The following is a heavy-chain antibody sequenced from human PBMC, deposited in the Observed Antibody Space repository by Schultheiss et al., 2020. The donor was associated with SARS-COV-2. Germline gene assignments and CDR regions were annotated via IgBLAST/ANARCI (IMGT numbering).Heavy chain of an antibody. CDR3: ARAPGYLEWLSYYYYGMDV. CDR2: IYSGGST. Sequence: GESLKISCAASGFTFSSYGMHWVRQAPGKGLEWVSVIYSGGSTYYADSVKGRFTISRDNSKNTLYLQMNSLRAEDTAVYYCARAPGYLEWLSYYYYGMDVWGQGTTVTVSS. J-gene: IGHJ6*02. D-gene: IGHD3-3*01. V-gene: IGHV3-66*01. CDR1: GFTFSSYG.